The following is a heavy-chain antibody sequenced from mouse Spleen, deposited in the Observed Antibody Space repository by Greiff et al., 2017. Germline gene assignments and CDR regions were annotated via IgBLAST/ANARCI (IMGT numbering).Heavy chain of an antibody. CDR3: ARSSGYTGVAY. CDR2: IDPSDSYS. D-gene: IGHD3-1*01. Sequence: VQLQQSGAELVKPGASVKLSCKASGYTFTSYWMHWVKQRPGQGLEWIGEIDPSDSYSNYNQKFKGKATLTVDKSSSTAYMQLSSLTSEDSAVYYCARSSGYTGVAYWGQGTLVTVSA. V-gene: IGHV1-69*02. CDR1: GYTFTSYW. J-gene: IGHJ3*01.